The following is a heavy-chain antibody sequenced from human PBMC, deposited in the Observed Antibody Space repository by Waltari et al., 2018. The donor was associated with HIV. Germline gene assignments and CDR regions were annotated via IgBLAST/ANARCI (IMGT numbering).Heavy chain of an antibody. D-gene: IGHD4-17*01. CDR1: GYTLTELS. CDR3: ATGGETTAIQLYDLDV. J-gene: IGHJ6*02. Sequence: QVQLIQSGAEVKKPGASVKVSCKVFGYTLTELSMHWVRQAPGKGLEWMGGFDPEDDETIYEQKVQYRVTMTEDTSTDSTYMELCSLTSEDTAVYYCATGGETTAIQLYDLDVWGQGTTVTVSS. CDR2: FDPEDDET. V-gene: IGHV1-24*01.